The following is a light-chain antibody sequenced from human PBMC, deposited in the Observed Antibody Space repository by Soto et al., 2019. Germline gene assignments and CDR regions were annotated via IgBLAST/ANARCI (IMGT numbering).Light chain of an antibody. CDR2: GTS. CDR1: QSVSSSY. J-gene: IGKJ1*01. V-gene: IGKV3-20*01. CDR3: QQYGSTSWT. Sequence: EIVLTQSPGTLSLSPGERATLSCRASQSVSSSYLAWYQQKPGQAPRLLIYGTSSRATAIPDRFSGSGSGTYFPLTISRLEPEYFVLYYCQQYGSTSWTFGQGTKVEIK.